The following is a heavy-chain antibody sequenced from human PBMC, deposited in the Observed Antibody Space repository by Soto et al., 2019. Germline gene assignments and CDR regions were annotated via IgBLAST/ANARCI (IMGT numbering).Heavy chain of an antibody. V-gene: IGHV3-74*01. J-gene: IGHJ4*02. D-gene: IGHD2-15*01. CDR1: GFTFSSYW. Sequence: EVQLVESGGGLVQPGGSLRLSCAASGFTFSSYWMHWVRQAPGKGLVWVSRINSDGSSTSYADSVKGRFTISRDNAKKTLYLPLHSLRAEATAVYYCARVYCSGGSGYHRDYWGQGTLVTVSS. CDR3: ARVYCSGGSGYHRDY. CDR2: INSDGSST.